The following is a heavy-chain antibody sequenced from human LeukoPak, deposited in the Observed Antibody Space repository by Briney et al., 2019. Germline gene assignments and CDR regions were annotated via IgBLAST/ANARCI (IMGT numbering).Heavy chain of an antibody. CDR2: MNPNSGNT. V-gene: IGHV1-8*01. J-gene: IGHJ4*02. D-gene: IGHD3-10*01. CDR1: GYTFTSYD. CDR3: ARAYGSRTPPLGY. Sequence: ASVTVSCKASGYTFTSYDINWVRQATGQGLEWMGWMNPNSGNTGYAQKFQGRVTMTRNTSISTAYMELSSLRSEDTAVYYCARAYGSRTPPLGYWGQGTLVTVSS.